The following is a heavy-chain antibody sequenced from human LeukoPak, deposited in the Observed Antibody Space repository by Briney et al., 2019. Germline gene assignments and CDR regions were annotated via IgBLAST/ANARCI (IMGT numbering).Heavy chain of an antibody. CDR1: GYTFTSYD. CDR2: MNPNSGNT. CDR3: ARGGIAAAGTWDYYYGMDV. V-gene: IGHV1-8*01. D-gene: IGHD6-13*01. Sequence: ASVKVSCKASGYTFTSYDINWVRQTTGQGLEWMGWMNPNSGNTGYAQKFQGRVTMTRNTSISTAYMELSSLRSEDTAVYYCARGGIAAAGTWDYYYGMDVWGQGTTVTVS. J-gene: IGHJ6*02.